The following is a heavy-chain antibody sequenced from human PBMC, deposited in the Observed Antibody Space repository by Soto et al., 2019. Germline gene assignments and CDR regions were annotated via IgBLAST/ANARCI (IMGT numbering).Heavy chain of an antibody. V-gene: IGHV1-69*01. CDR1: GGTFSSYA. CDR3: VKDQAQYGSGYFYGMDV. J-gene: IGHJ6*02. CDR2: IIPILGTP. Sequence: QVQLVQSGAEVKKPGSSVKVSCKASGGTFSSYAISWVRQAPGQGLEWMGGIIPILGTPNYAQKFQGRVTITADESTSTAYMELSSLRSEDTALYYCVKDQAQYGSGYFYGMDVWGQGTAVTVSS. D-gene: IGHD3-10*01.